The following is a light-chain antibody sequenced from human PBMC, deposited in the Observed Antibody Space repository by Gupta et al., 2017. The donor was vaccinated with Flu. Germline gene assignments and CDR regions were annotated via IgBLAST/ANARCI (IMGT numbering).Light chain of an antibody. CDR1: SSDVGGYNY. V-gene: IGLV2-11*01. CDR2: DVS. Sequence: QTALTQPSSVSGSPGQSVTISCTGTSSDVGGYNYVYWYQQPPGKAHKLMIYDVSTRPTGLPDGFSGSKSGNTASLTISALQAEDAADYYGYTYACNYTGVFGTGTKVTVL. J-gene: IGLJ1*01. CDR3: YTYACNYTGV.